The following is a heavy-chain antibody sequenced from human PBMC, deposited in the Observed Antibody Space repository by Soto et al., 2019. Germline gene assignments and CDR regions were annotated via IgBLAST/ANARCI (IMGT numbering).Heavy chain of an antibody. CDR1: GFSLSTSGVG. J-gene: IGHJ4*02. Sequence: QITLKESGPTLVKPTQTLTLTCTFSGFSLSTSGVGVGWIRQPPGKALEWLALIYWDDDKRYSPSLKSRLTITKDTSKNQVVLTMINMDPVDTATYYCAHLYYGSGRRYFDYWGQGTLVTVSS. CDR2: IYWDDDK. CDR3: AHLYYGSGRRYFDY. D-gene: IGHD3-10*01. V-gene: IGHV2-5*02.